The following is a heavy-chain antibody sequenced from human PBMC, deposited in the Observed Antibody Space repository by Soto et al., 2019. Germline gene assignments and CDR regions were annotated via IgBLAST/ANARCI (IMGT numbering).Heavy chain of an antibody. CDR1: GFTFSNAW. J-gene: IGHJ6*02. Sequence: GGSLRLSCAASGFTFSNAWMNWVRQAPGKGLEWVGRIKSKTDGGTTDYAAPVKGRFTISRDDSKNTLYLQMNSLKTEDTAVYYCTRPRGYSSSWYMDKDYGMDVWGQGTTVTVSS. CDR3: TRPRGYSSSWYMDKDYGMDV. V-gene: IGHV3-15*07. D-gene: IGHD6-13*01. CDR2: IKSKTDGGTT.